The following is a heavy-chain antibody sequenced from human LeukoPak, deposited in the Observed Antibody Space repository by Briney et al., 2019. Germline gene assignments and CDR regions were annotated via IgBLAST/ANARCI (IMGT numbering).Heavy chain of an antibody. CDR1: GFTFSNYA. J-gene: IGHJ4*02. D-gene: IGHD3-3*01. CDR2: ISYDGSNK. Sequence: GGSLRLSCAASGFTFSNYAVHWVRQAPGKGLEWVAVISYDGSNKYYADSVRGRFTISRDNSKNTLYLQMNSLRAEDTAVHYCAIRDVDSWGQGTLVTVSS. CDR3: AIRDVDS. V-gene: IGHV3-30-3*01.